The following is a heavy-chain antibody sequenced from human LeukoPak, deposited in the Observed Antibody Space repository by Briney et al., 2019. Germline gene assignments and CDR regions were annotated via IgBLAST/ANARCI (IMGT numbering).Heavy chain of an antibody. V-gene: IGHV3-23*01. CDR3: AKKKPGNGDIFDY. J-gene: IGHJ4*02. D-gene: IGHD2-8*01. CDR2: ISGSGGST. Sequence: GGSLRLSCAASGFTFSSYAMSWVRQAPGKGLEWVSAISGSGGSTYYADSVKGRFTISRDNSKNTLFLQMNMLKAEDTAVYYCAKKKPGNGDIFDYWGQGTLLTVSS. CDR1: GFTFSSYA.